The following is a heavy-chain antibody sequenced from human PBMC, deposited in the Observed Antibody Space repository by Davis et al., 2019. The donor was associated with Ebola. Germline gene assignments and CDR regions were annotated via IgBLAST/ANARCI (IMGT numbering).Heavy chain of an antibody. D-gene: IGHD4-17*01. J-gene: IGHJ4*02. V-gene: IGHV1-46*01. CDR3: ARTSARGVTKGGYYFDY. CDR1: EYTFTSYD. Sequence: AASVKVSCKASEYTFTSYDINWVRQAPGQGLEWMGIINPSGGSTSYAQKFQGRVTMTRDTSTSTVYMELSSLRSEDTAVYYCARTSARGVTKGGYYFDYWGQGTLVTVSS. CDR2: INPSGGST.